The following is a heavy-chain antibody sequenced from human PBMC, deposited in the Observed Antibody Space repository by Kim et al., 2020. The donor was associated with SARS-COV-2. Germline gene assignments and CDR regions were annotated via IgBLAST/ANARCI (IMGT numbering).Heavy chain of an antibody. CDR3: AKLIGNSAYDSASSYYNLDV. V-gene: IGHV3-30*18. CDR2: ISYDGSNK. J-gene: IGHJ6*02. CDR1: GFIFSNYG. D-gene: IGHD5-12*01. Sequence: GGSLRLSCAASGFIFSNYGMHWVRQAPGKGLEWVAVISYDGSNKYYADSVKGRFTISRDNSKNTLSLQMNSLRAEDTAVYYCAKLIGNSAYDSASSYYNLDVWGQGTTVTVSS.